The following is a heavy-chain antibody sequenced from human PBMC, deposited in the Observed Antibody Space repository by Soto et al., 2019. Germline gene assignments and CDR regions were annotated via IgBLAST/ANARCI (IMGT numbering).Heavy chain of an antibody. CDR2: IIPIFGTA. Sequence: QVQLVQSGAEVKKPGSSVKVSCKASGGTFSSYAISWVRQAPGQGLEWMGGIIPIFGTANYAQKFQGRVTITADESTSTAYMELSSLRSDDTAVYYCAGSISSSSWYLSWFDPWGEGTLVTVSS. J-gene: IGHJ5*02. D-gene: IGHD6-13*01. CDR3: AGSISSSSWYLSWFDP. V-gene: IGHV1-69*01. CDR1: GGTFSSYA.